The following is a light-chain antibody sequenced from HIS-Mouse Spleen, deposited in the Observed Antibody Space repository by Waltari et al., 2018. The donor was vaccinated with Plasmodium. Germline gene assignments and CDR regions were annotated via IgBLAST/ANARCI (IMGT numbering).Light chain of an antibody. CDR1: ALPKKY. CDR2: EGS. Sequence: SYELTQPPSVSVSPGQTARITCPGVALPKKYAYWYQQKSGQAPVLVIYEGSKRPSGIPGRFAGSSSGTMATLTISGAQVEDEADYYCYSADSSGNHRVFGGGTKLTVL. V-gene: IGLV3-10*01. J-gene: IGLJ3*02. CDR3: YSADSSGNHRV.